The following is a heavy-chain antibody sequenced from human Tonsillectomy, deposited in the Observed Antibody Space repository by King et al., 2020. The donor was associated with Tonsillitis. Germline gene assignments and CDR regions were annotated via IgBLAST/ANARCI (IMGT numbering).Heavy chain of an antibody. CDR3: ARVSLTYCSGTSCDAYYYYGMDV. CDR1: GYTFTSYD. V-gene: IGHV1-8*01. D-gene: IGHD2-2*01. J-gene: IGHJ6*02. Sequence: QLVQSGAEVKKPGASVKVSCKASGYTFTSYDVNWVRQATGQGLEWIGWMNPNSGNTGYAQQFQGRVTMTRNTSISTAYMELSSLRSADAAVYYCARVSLTYCSGTSCDAYYYYGMDVWGQGTTVTVSS. CDR2: MNPNSGNT.